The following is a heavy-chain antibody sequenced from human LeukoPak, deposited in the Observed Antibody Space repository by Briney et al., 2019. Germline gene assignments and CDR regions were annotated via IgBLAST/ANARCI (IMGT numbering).Heavy chain of an antibody. Sequence: GGSLRLSCAASGFTFSSYAMHWVRQAPGKGLEWVAVISYDGSNKYYADSVKGRFTTSRDNSKNTLYLQMNSLRAEDTAVYYCARGGMITFGGVIGDYWGQGTLVTVSS. CDR3: ARGGMITFGGVIGDY. V-gene: IGHV3-30*04. CDR2: ISYDGSNK. J-gene: IGHJ4*02. CDR1: GFTFSSYA. D-gene: IGHD3-16*02.